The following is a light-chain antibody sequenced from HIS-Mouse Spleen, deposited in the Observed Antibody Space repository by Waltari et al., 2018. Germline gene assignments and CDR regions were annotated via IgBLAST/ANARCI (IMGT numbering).Light chain of an antibody. Sequence: DIQTNQSASSLSASVGDRDTIPCRASQGISNYLAWYQQKPGKVPKLLIYPASTLQSGVPSRFSGSGSGTDFTLTISSLQPEDVATYYWHKYNSAPPFGPGTKVDIK. CDR1: QGISNY. CDR3: HKYNSAPP. J-gene: IGKJ3*01. CDR2: PAS. V-gene: IGKV1-27*01.